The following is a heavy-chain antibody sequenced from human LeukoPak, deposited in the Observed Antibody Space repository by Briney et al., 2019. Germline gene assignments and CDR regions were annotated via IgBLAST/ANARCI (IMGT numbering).Heavy chain of an antibody. CDR3: ARGLRNSSSPKRIMAFDI. Sequence: HPGGSLRLSCAASGFTFSSYSMNWVRQAPGKGLEWVSYISSSSSTIYYADSVKGRFTISRDNAKNSLYLQMNSLRAEDTAVYYCARGLRNSSSPKRIMAFDIWGQGTMVTVSS. CDR1: GFTFSSYS. J-gene: IGHJ3*02. V-gene: IGHV3-48*04. CDR2: ISSSSSTI. D-gene: IGHD6-6*01.